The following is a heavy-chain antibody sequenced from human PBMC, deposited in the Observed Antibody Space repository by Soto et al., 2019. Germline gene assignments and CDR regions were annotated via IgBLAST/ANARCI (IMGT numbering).Heavy chain of an antibody. Sequence: SETLSLTCAVYGGSFSGYYWSWIRQPPGKGLEWIGEINHSGSTNYNPSLKSRVTISVDTSKNQFSLKLSSVTAADTAVYYCASRGSSWYGDLFDYWGQGTLVTVSS. CDR2: INHSGST. CDR3: ASRGSSWYGDLFDY. D-gene: IGHD6-13*01. J-gene: IGHJ4*02. CDR1: GGSFSGYY. V-gene: IGHV4-34*01.